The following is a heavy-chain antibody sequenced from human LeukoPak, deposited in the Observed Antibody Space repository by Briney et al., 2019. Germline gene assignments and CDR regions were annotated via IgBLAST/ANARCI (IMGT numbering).Heavy chain of an antibody. D-gene: IGHD3-3*01. J-gene: IGHJ4*02. CDR2: IIGTGGAT. CDR1: GFTFSNYA. V-gene: IGHV3-23*01. Sequence: GGSLRLSCAASGFTFSNYAMNWVRQAPGKELEWVSSIIGTGGATYYADSVKGRFTISRDNSKNTLYLQVDSLRAEDTAIYYCARRFLEWYSHFDYWGQGTLVTVSS. CDR3: ARRFLEWYSHFDY.